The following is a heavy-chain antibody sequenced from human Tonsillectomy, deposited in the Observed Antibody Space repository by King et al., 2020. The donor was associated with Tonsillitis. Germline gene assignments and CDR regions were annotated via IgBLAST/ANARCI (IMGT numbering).Heavy chain of an antibody. CDR2: INHSGST. CDR1: SGSFSGYF. V-gene: IGHV4-34*01. Sequence: VQLQQWGAGLLKPSETLSLTCAVYSGSFSGYFWSWIRQPPGKGLEWIGEINHSGSTTYNPSLKSRVTMSVDTSKKQFSLKLNSLTAADTAVYYCARNPSPSLKYPSLYFDSWGQGTLVSVSS. D-gene: IGHD3-16*02. J-gene: IGHJ4*02. CDR3: ARNPSPSLKYPSLYFDS.